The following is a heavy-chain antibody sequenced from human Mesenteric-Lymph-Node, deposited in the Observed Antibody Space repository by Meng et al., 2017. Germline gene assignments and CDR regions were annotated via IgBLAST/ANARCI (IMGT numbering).Heavy chain of an antibody. V-gene: IGHV3-30*01. Sequence: GESLKISCAASGFTFSSYAMHWVRQAPGKGLEWVAVISYDGSNKYYADSVKGRFTISRDNSKNTLYLQMNSLRAEDTAVYYCARELGDWGDAFDIWGQGTMVTVSS. CDR3: ARELGDWGDAFDI. D-gene: IGHD7-27*01. J-gene: IGHJ3*02. CDR2: ISYDGSNK. CDR1: GFTFSSYA.